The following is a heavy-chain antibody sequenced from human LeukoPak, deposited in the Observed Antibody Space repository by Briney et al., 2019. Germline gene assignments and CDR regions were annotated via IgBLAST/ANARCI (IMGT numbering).Heavy chain of an antibody. CDR2: ISSSSSTI. D-gene: IGHD2-15*01. V-gene: IGHV3-48*01. CDR1: GFTFSSYS. Sequence: GGSLRLSCAASGFTFSSYSMNWVRQAPGKGLEWVSYISSSSSTIYYADSVKGRFTISRDNSKNTLYLQMNSLRAEDTAVYYCAKRRYCSGGSCYLSFDYWGQGTLVTVSS. J-gene: IGHJ4*02. CDR3: AKRRYCSGGSCYLSFDY.